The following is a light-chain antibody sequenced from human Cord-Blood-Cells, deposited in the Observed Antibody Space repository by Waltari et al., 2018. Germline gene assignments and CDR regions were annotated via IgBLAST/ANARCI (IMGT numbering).Light chain of an antibody. CDR3: QQYNNWPLT. CDR1: PSVSSN. CDR2: GAS. V-gene: IGKV3-15*01. Sequence: EIVMTQSPATLSVSPGERATLSCRASPSVSSNLAWYKQKPGQAPRLLISGASTRATGIPARFSGSGSGTEFTLTISSLQSEDFAVYYCQQYNNWPLTFGGGTKVEIK. J-gene: IGKJ4*01.